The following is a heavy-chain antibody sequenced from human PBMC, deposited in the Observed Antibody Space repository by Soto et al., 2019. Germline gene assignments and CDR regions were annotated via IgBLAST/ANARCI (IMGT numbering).Heavy chain of an antibody. J-gene: IGHJ6*02. CDR2: TYYRSKWYN. V-gene: IGHV6-1*01. Sequence: SRTLSLTCAISGDSVSSNSAAWNWIRQSPSRGLEWLGRTYYRSKWYNDYAVSVKSRITINPDTSNNQFSLQLNSVPPEDTAVYYCARVSQLGYYYYGMDFWYPGPTVTVS. CDR3: ARVSQLGYYYYGMDF. CDR1: GDSVSSNSAA. D-gene: IGHD6-6*01.